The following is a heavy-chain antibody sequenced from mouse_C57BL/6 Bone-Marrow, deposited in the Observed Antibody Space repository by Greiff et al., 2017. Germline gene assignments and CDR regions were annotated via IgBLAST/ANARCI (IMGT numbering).Heavy chain of an antibody. CDR3: ARQLRGWFAY. CDR1: GYTFTSYW. J-gene: IGHJ3*01. V-gene: IGHV1-55*01. CDR2: IYPGSGST. Sequence: VQLQQSGAELVKPGASVKISCKASGYTFTSYWITWVKQRPGQGFEWIGDIYPGSGSTNYNEKFKSKATLTVDTSSSTDYMQLSSLTSEDSAVYYCARQLRGWFAYWGQGTLVTVSA. D-gene: IGHD3-2*02.